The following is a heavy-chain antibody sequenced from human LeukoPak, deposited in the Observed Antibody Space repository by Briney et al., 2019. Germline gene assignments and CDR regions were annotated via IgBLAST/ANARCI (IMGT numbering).Heavy chain of an antibody. V-gene: IGHV1-69*05. Sequence: SVKVSCKASGGTFSSYAISWVRQAPGQGLEWMGGIIPIFGTANCAQKFQGRVTITTDESTSTAYMELCSLRSEDTAVYYCAGGRLQGRYYYYYYMDVWGKGTTVTVSS. CDR2: IIPIFGTA. CDR3: AGGRLQGRYYYYYYMDV. CDR1: GGTFSSYA. J-gene: IGHJ6*03. D-gene: IGHD5-24*01.